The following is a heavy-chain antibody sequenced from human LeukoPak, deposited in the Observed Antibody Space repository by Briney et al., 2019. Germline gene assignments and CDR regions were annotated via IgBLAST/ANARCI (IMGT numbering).Heavy chain of an antibody. V-gene: IGHV4-59*01. CDR1: GGSISSYY. CDR2: IYYSGST. CDR3: ARVYCSSTSSQYHFDY. J-gene: IGHJ4*02. D-gene: IGHD2-2*01. Sequence: PSETLSLTCTVSGGSISSYYWSWIRQPPGKGLEWIGYIYYSGSTNYNPSLKSRVTISVDTSKNQFSLKLSSVTAADTAVYYCARVYCSSTSSQYHFDYWGQGTLVTVSS.